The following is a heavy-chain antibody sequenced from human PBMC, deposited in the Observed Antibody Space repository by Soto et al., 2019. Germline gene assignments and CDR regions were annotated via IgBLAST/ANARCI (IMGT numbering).Heavy chain of an antibody. CDR2: MNPNSGNT. CDR3: ARHRRNPYYDFWSGYYKDNWFDP. CDR1: GCTFTSYD. J-gene: IGHJ5*02. D-gene: IGHD3-3*01. Sequence: ASVKVSCKASGCTFTSYDINWVRQATGQGLEWMGWMNPNSGNTGYAQKFQGRVTMTRNTSISTAYMELGSLRSEDTAVYYCARHRRNPYYDFWSGYYKDNWFDPWGQGTLVTVSS. V-gene: IGHV1-8*01.